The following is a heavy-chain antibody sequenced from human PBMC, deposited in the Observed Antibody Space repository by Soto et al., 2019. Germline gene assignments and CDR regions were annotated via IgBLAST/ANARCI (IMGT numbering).Heavy chain of an antibody. CDR3: ARGRYQLLYNYFDY. CDR1: GGTFSSYA. Sequence: SVKVACKASGGTFSSYAISWVRQAPGQGLEWMGGIIPIFGTANYAQKFQGRVTITADESTSTAYMELSSLGSEDTAVYYCARGRYQLLYNYFDYWGQGSLFTVAS. D-gene: IGHD2-2*02. V-gene: IGHV1-69*13. J-gene: IGHJ4*02. CDR2: IIPIFGTA.